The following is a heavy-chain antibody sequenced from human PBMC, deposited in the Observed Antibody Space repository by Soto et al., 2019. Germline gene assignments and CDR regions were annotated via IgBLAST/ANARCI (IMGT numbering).Heavy chain of an antibody. CDR2: IIPIFGTA. J-gene: IGHJ3*02. CDR1: GGTFSSYT. CDR3: ARERDRDGYPGGAFDI. V-gene: IGHV1-69*13. Sequence: AAVKVSCKASGGTFSSYTIIWVRQAAGQGLEWMGGIIPIFGTANYAQKFQGRVTITADESTSTAYMELSSLRSEDTAVYYCARERDRDGYPGGAFDIWGQGTMVTVSS. D-gene: IGHD5-12*01.